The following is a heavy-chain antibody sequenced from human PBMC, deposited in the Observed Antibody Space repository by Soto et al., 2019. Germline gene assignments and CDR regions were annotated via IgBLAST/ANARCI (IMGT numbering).Heavy chain of an antibody. J-gene: IGHJ2*01. CDR3: ARRSTSSFWYFGL. Sequence: QVQLRESGPGLVKPSQTLSLTCTVSGGSINSGANYWRWIRQPPGRGLEWIGYISYSGSTYYNPSLKSRVTISVDTSKNQFSLNLSSVTAADTAVYFCARRSTSSFWYFGLWGRGTLVTVSS. CDR1: GGSINSGANY. D-gene: IGHD6-6*01. CDR2: ISYSGST. V-gene: IGHV4-30-4*01.